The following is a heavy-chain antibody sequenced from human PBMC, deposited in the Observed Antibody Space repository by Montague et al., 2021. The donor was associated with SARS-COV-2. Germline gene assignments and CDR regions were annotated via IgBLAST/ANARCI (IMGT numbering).Heavy chain of an antibody. CDR1: GGSISNYY. Sequence: SETLSLTCTVSGGSISNYYWSWIRQPPGKGLEWIGYISSSGSTNYNPSLKSRVTISVDTSKIQFSLRLSSVTSADTAVYYCARDNPSIRRLPMTKGDYYYGMDVWGQGTTVTVSS. V-gene: IGHV4-59*01. J-gene: IGHJ6*02. CDR2: ISSSGST. CDR3: ARDNPSIRRLPMTKGDYYYGMDV. D-gene: IGHD2/OR15-2a*01.